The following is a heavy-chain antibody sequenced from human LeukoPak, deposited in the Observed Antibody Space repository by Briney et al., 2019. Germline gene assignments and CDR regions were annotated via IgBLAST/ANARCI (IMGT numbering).Heavy chain of an antibody. CDR3: ASGRQLVYYYYYGMDV. CDR2: IYYGGST. CDR1: GGSISSGGYY. J-gene: IGHJ6*02. V-gene: IGHV4-31*03. Sequence: PSETLSLTCTVSGGSISSGGYYWSWIRQHPGKGLEWIGYIYYGGSTYYNPSLKSRVTISVDTSKNQFSLKLSSVTAADAAVYYCASGRQLVYYYYYGMDVWGQGTTVTVSS. D-gene: IGHD6-13*01.